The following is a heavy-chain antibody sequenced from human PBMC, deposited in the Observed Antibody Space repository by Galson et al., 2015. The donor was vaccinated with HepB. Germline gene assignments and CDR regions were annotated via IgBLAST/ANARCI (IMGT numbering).Heavy chain of an antibody. CDR1: GFTFSSYA. CDR2: ISDSGGST. J-gene: IGHJ4*02. V-gene: IGHV3-23*01. Sequence: SLRLSCAASGFTFSSYAMSWVRQAPGKGLEWVSAISDSGGSTYYADSVKGRFTISRDNSKNTLYLQMNSLRAEDTAVYYCAKQTNYDPSFDYWGQGTLVTVSS. CDR3: AKQTNYDPSFDY. D-gene: IGHD3-22*01.